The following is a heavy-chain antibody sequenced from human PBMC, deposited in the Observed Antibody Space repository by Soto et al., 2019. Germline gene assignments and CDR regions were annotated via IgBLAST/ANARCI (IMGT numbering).Heavy chain of an antibody. Sequence: EVQLVESGGGLVQPGGSLRLSCAASGFTFNNYWMHWVRQVPGKGLVWVSRINSDGSSISYADSVKGRFTISRDNAKNTRYLQLKSLSAQDTAVYYFARYPYNSLGFFDFWGEGTVVTLSS. CDR2: INSDGSSI. D-gene: IGHD6-19*01. CDR3: ARYPYNSLGFFDF. J-gene: IGHJ4*02. V-gene: IGHV3-74*01. CDR1: GFTFNNYW.